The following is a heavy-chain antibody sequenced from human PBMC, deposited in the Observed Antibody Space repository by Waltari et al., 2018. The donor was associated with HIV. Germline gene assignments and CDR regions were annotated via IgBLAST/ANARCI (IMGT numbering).Heavy chain of an antibody. Sequence: EVQVLESGGGLVQPGGSLRLSCAASGFTFSNYAMSWVRQAPGKGVEVVSMMMGSRGRTTYSDSVKGRFTISRDNSKNTLSLQMISLRAEDTAVYYCAKGRFVDLGYASAQYYYGLDVWGQGTTVTVSS. D-gene: IGHD3-10*01. CDR2: MMGSRGRT. J-gene: IGHJ6*02. CDR3: AKGRFVDLGYASAQYYYGLDV. CDR1: GFTFSNYA. V-gene: IGHV3-23*01.